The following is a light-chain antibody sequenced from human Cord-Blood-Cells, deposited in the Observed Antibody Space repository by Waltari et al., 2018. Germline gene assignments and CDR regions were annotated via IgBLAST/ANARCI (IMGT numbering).Light chain of an antibody. CDR1: SGYSNYK. CDR2: VGNGGIVG. Sequence: QPVLTQPPSASASLGASVTLTCTLSSGYSNYKVDLYQQRPGKGPRFVMRVGNGGIVGSKGDGIPDRFSVLGSGRNRYLTIKNIQEEDESDYHCGADHGSGSNFVYVFGTGTKVTVL. CDR3: GADHGSGSNFVYV. J-gene: IGLJ1*01. V-gene: IGLV9-49*01.